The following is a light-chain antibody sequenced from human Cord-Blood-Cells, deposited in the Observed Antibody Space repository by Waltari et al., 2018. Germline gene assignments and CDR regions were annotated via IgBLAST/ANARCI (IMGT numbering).Light chain of an antibody. CDR2: AAS. Sequence: DIQMTQSPSSVSASVGDRVTITCRASQGISSWLAWYQQKPGKAPKLLIYAASSVQTGVPSRFSGRGSRTTDTLTISSLQPEDFTAYYCRQADSFPFTFGHGTKVDIK. V-gene: IGKV1-12*01. J-gene: IGKJ3*01. CDR1: QGISSW. CDR3: RQADSFPFT.